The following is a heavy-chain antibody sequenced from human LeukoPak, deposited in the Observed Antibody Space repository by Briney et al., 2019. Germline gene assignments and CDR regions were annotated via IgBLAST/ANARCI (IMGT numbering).Heavy chain of an antibody. Sequence: GGSLRLSCAASGFTFSDYAMHWVRQAPGKGLEWVALISYGGSNKYYADSVKGRFTISRDNFKNTLYLQINSVRAEDTAVYYCARATYYDYWSGYYGAFDYWGQGTLVTVSS. J-gene: IGHJ4*02. D-gene: IGHD3-3*01. CDR3: ARATYYDYWSGYYGAFDY. V-gene: IGHV3-30*04. CDR1: GFTFSDYA. CDR2: ISYGGSNK.